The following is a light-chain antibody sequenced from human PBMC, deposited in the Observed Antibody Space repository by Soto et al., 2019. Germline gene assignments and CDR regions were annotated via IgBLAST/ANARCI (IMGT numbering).Light chain of an antibody. Sequence: EIVLTQSPGTLSLSPGERATLSCRASQSVSSNYLAGYQQKPGQAPRPLIYGASSKATGIPDRFSGSGAGTDFTLNISRLEPEDFAVYYCQQYGSSPGTFGHGTKGEIK. V-gene: IGKV3-20*01. J-gene: IGKJ1*01. CDR2: GAS. CDR1: QSVSSNY. CDR3: QQYGSSPGT.